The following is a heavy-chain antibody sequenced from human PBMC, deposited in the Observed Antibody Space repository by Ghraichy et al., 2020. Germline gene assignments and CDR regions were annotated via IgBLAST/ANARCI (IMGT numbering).Heavy chain of an antibody. CDR2: IESKSDGGTI. Sequence: GGSLRLSCAASGFTFSNAWMSWVRQAPGMGLEWIGRIESKSDGGTIDYAAPVKGRFTISRDDSKNTLYLQTNSLKTEDTAVYYCTTDSSSASWHHFFDYWGQGTLVTVSS. V-gene: IGHV3-15*04. J-gene: IGHJ4*02. CDR1: GFTFSNAW. CDR3: TTDSSSASWHHFFDY. D-gene: IGHD2-2*01.